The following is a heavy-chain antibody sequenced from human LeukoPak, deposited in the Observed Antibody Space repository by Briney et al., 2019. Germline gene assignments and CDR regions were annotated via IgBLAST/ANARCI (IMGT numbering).Heavy chain of an antibody. CDR1: GGSISSGSYY. CDR3: AREGEDIVLMVYATGKYNWFDP. CDR2: IYRSGST. Sequence: SETLSLTCTVSGGSISSGSYYWSWIRQPAGKRLEWIGHIYRSGSTNYNPSLKSRVTISVDTSKNQFSLKLSSVTAADTAVYYCAREGEDIVLMVYATGKYNWFDPWGQGTLVTVSS. V-gene: IGHV4-61*10. D-gene: IGHD2-8*01. J-gene: IGHJ5*02.